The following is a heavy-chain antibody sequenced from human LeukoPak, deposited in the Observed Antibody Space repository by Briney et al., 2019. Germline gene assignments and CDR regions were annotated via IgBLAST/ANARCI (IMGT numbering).Heavy chain of an antibody. CDR2: ISSSSSYI. CDR1: GFTFSSYS. D-gene: IGHD1-26*01. J-gene: IGHJ4*02. Sequence: GGSLRLSCAASGFTFSSYSMNWVRQAPGKGLEWVSSISSSSSYIYYAGSVKGRFTISRDNAKNSLYLQMNSLRAEDTAVYYCARDFRGRGSYDYWGQGTLVTVSS. V-gene: IGHV3-21*01. CDR3: ARDFRGRGSYDY.